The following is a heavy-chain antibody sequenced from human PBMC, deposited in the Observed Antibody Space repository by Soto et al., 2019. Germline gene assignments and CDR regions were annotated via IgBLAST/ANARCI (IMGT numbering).Heavy chain of an antibody. CDR3: GGATKVVVPAAMSN. CDR2: ISSSSSYI. Sequence: EVQLVESGGGLVKPGGSLRLSCAASGFTFSSYSMNWVRQAPGKGLEWVSSISSSSSYIYYADSVKGRFTISRDNAKNSLYLQMNSRRAEDTAVYYCGGATKVVVPAAMSNWGQGTLVTVSS. J-gene: IGHJ4*02. D-gene: IGHD2-2*01. V-gene: IGHV3-21*01. CDR1: GFTFSSYS.